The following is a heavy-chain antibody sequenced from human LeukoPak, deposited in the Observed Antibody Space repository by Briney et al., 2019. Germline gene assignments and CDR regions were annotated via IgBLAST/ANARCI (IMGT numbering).Heavy chain of an antibody. D-gene: IGHD1-7*01. CDR1: GFTFSSYA. Sequence: GGSLRLSCTASGFTFSSYAMHWVRQAPGKGLEWVAVISYDGSNKYYADSVKGRFTISRDNSKNTLYLQMNSLRAEDTAVYYCAGDELVDVWGQGTTVTVSS. J-gene: IGHJ6*02. V-gene: IGHV3-30-3*01. CDR2: ISYDGSNK. CDR3: AGDELVDV.